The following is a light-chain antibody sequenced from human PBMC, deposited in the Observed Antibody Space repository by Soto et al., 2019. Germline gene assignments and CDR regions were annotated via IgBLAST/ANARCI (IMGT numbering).Light chain of an antibody. Sequence: QSDVTQPASVSGSPGRAIAIACTGTSSDVGGYNYVSWYQQQPGKAPKLMIYEVSNRPSGVSNRFSGSKSGDTASLTISGLQAEDEADYYCSSYTSSSTYVFGTGTKVTVL. CDR2: EVS. J-gene: IGLJ1*01. CDR3: SSYTSSSTYV. V-gene: IGLV2-14*01. CDR1: SSDVGGYNY.